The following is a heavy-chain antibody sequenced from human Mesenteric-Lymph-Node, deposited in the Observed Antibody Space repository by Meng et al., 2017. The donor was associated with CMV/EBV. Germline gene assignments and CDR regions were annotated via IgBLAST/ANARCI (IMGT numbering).Heavy chain of an antibody. CDR1: GFTFSDYR. CDR3: ARENPLSPYYFDY. CDR2: ISSTTTYI. J-gene: IGHJ4*02. V-gene: IGHV3-21*01. Sequence: GGSLRLSCAASGFTFSDYRMIWVRQAPGKGLEWVSSISSTTTYIYYADSLKDRFTISRDNAKNSLYLQMNSLRAEDTAVYYCARENPLSPYYFDYWGQGTLVTVSS.